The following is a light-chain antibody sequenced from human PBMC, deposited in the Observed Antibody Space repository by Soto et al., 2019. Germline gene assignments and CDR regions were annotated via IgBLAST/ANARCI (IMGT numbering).Light chain of an antibody. Sequence: QSALTQPASVSGSPGQSITISCTGTSSDVGGYNYVSWYQQHPGKAPKLMIYEVSNRPSGVSNRFSGSNSGNTASLTISGLQAEDEADYYCSSYTSRSTQVFGTGTKLTVL. CDR3: SSYTSRSTQV. CDR2: EVS. J-gene: IGLJ1*01. CDR1: SSDVGGYNY. V-gene: IGLV2-14*01.